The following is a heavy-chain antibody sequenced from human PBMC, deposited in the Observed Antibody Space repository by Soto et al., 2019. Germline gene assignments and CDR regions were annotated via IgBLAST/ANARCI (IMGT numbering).Heavy chain of an antibody. D-gene: IGHD3-22*01. Sequence: ASMKVSCKASGYTFTGYYMHWVRQAPGQGLEWMGWINPNSGGTNYAQKFQGWVTMTRDTSISTAYMELSRLRSDDTAVYYCAREGHYYDSSAIDYWGQGTLVTVSS. CDR3: AREGHYYDSSAIDY. CDR2: INPNSGGT. J-gene: IGHJ4*02. V-gene: IGHV1-2*04. CDR1: GYTFTGYY.